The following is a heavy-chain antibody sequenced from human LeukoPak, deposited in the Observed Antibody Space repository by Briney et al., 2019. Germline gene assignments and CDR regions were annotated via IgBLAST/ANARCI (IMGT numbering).Heavy chain of an antibody. Sequence: PSETLSLTCTVSGGSISSYYWSWIRQPPGKGLEWIGYIYYGGSTNYNPSLKSRVTISVDTSKNQFSLKLSSVTAADTAVYYCARAGYSGSYYHFDYWGQGTLVTVSS. V-gene: IGHV4-59*01. CDR1: GGSISSYY. D-gene: IGHD3-10*01. CDR3: ARAGYSGSYYHFDY. CDR2: IYYGGST. J-gene: IGHJ4*02.